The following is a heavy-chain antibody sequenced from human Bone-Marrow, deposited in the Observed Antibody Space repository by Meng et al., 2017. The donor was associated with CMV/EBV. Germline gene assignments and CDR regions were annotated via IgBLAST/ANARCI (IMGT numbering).Heavy chain of an antibody. CDR3: ARVSRSTIFGVVNYGMDV. CDR2: IYSGGST. Sequence: GESLKISCAASGFTVSSNYMSWVRQAQGKGLEWVSVIYSGGSTYYADSVKGRFTISRDTSKNTLYLQMNSLRAEDTAVYYCARVSRSTIFGVVNYGMDVWGQGTRVTVSS. D-gene: IGHD3-3*01. CDR1: GFTVSSNY. J-gene: IGHJ6*02. V-gene: IGHV3-53*01.